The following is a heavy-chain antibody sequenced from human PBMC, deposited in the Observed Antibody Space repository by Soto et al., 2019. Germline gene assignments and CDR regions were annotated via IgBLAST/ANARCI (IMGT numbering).Heavy chain of an antibody. Sequence: QVQLVESGGGVVQPGRSLRLSCAASGFTFSSYGMHWVRPAPGKGLEWVAVIWYDGSNKYSADSVKGRFTISRDNSKNTLYLQMNSLRAEDTAVYYCAREGYSCYDDYWGQGTLVTVSS. CDR3: AREGYSCYDDY. V-gene: IGHV3-33*01. CDR1: GFTFSSYG. J-gene: IGHJ4*02. D-gene: IGHD5-12*01. CDR2: IWYDGSNK.